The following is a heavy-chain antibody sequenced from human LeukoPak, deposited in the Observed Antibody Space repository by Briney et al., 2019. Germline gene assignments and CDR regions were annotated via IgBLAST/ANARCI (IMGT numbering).Heavy chain of an antibody. V-gene: IGHV1-3*01. J-gene: IGHJ6*02. CDR3: ASDYYGSGSYYNVYYYYGMDV. CDR2: INAGNGNT. CDR1: GYTFTSYA. D-gene: IGHD3-10*01. Sequence: ASVKVSCKASGYTFTSYAMHWVRQAPGQRLEWMGWINAGNGNTKYSQKFQGRVTITRDTSASTAYMELSSLRSEDTAVYYCASDYYGSGSYYNVYYYYGMDVWGQGTTVTASS.